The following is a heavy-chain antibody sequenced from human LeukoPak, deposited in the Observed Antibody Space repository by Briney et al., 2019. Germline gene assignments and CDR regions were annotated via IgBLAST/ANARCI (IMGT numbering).Heavy chain of an antibody. CDR1: GGSFSGYY. CDR2: INHSGST. V-gene: IGHV4-34*01. Sequence: PSETLSLTCAVDGGSFSGYYWSWIRQPPGKGLEWIGEINHSGSTNYNPSLKSRVTISVDTSKNQFSLKLSSVTAADTAVYYCARYTYCSSTSCPRNDAFDIWGQGTMVTVSS. CDR3: ARYTYCSSTSCPRNDAFDI. D-gene: IGHD2-2*01. J-gene: IGHJ3*02.